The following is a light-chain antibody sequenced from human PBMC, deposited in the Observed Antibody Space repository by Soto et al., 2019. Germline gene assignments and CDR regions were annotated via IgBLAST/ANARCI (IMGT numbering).Light chain of an antibody. V-gene: IGLV2-14*01. CDR2: EVT. J-gene: IGLJ1*01. Sequence: QSLPTQPGSVSGSPGQSIPISCTGTISHVGAYNFVSWYQHHPGRAPKLIIYEVTIRPSGVSNRFSGSKSGNTASLTISGLQAEDEADYYRRSYTTSAPYVFGSGTKVTVL. CDR3: RSYTTSAPYV. CDR1: ISHVGAYNF.